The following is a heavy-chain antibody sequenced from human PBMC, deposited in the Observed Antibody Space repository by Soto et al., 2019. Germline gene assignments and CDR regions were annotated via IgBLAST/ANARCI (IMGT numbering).Heavy chain of an antibody. CDR1: GFTFTSNY. CDR3: ARGEMDV. CDR2: INPVSGGA. V-gene: IGHV1-46*01. D-gene: IGHD3-16*01. J-gene: IGHJ6*02. Sequence: QVQLVQSGAEVKRPGASVKISCKTSGFTFTSNYLHWVRQAPGQGLEWVAMINPVSGGATYSEKFQGRVTVTRDTSTSAIYLEVNFLTPEDTAVYYCARGEMDVWGRGTTVTVSS.